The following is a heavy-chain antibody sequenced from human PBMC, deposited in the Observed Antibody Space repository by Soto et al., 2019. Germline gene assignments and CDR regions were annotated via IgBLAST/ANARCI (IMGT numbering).Heavy chain of an antibody. CDR2: IAQGGSA. Sequence: SETLSRTCTGCSGSFSSFYWSWIRKPPGKGLEWIGYIAQGGSANNNPSLKSRVPVSIDTSKNQFSLKLTYVTAADAAVYYCARDSGITGTFHYWGPGILVTVS. V-gene: IGHV4-59*01. J-gene: IGHJ4*02. CDR1: SGSFSSFY. D-gene: IGHD1-7*01. CDR3: ARDSGITGTFHY.